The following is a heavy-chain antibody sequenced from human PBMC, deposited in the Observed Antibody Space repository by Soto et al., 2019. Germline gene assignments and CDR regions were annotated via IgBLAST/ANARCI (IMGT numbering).Heavy chain of an antibody. J-gene: IGHJ3*02. CDR1: GFTFSSYA. CDR2: ISYDGSNK. V-gene: IGHV3-30-3*01. D-gene: IGHD2-21*02. Sequence: QVQLVESGGGVVQPGRSLRLSCAASGFTFSSYAMHWVRQAPGKGLEWVAVISYDGSNKYYADSVKGRFTISRDNSKNTLYLQMNSLRAEDTAVYYCARDYKVPATYCGGDCYHDAFDIWGQGTMVTVSS. CDR3: ARDYKVPATYCGGDCYHDAFDI.